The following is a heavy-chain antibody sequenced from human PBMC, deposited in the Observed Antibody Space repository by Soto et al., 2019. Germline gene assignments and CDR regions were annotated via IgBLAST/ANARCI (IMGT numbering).Heavy chain of an antibody. Sequence: AASVKVSCKAPADTFTSYYIHWVRQAPGHGLEWMGIINPNGGSTRFAQTFQGRITMTTDTSTSTVYMELRSLRSEDTAVYYCARDRPKVTAKYYYYGMDVWGQGTTVTVS. CDR2: INPNGGST. J-gene: IGHJ6*02. V-gene: IGHV1-46*01. CDR3: ARDRPKVTAKYYYYGMDV. CDR1: ADTFTSYY. D-gene: IGHD2-21*02.